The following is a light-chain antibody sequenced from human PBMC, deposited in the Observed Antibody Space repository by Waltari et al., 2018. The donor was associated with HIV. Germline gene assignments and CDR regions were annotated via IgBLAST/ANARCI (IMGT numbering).Light chain of an antibody. J-gene: IGLJ1*01. CDR1: TSDVGAYDY. CDR2: EVF. Sequence: QSALTQPASVSGSPGQSITISCTVTTSDVGAYDYFSCYQQHPGKSPRLIIFEVFHRPSGVSNRFSGSKSGNTASLTLSGLQADDEADYYCTSYTTSTTYVFGTGTRVTVL. CDR3: TSYTTSTTYV. V-gene: IGLV2-14*01.